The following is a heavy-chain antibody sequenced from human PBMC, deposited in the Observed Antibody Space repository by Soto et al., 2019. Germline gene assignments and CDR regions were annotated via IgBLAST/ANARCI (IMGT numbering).Heavy chain of an antibody. Sequence: ASVKVSCKASGYTFTRYGISWVRQAPGQGLEWMGCISAYNGNTNYAQKLQDRVTMTTDTSTSTAYMELRSLRSDDTAVYYCARANWRFTRPTDFDYWGQGTLVTVSS. J-gene: IGHJ4*02. D-gene: IGHD3-10*01. CDR3: ARANWRFTRPTDFDY. CDR2: ISAYNGNT. V-gene: IGHV1-18*01. CDR1: GYTFTRYG.